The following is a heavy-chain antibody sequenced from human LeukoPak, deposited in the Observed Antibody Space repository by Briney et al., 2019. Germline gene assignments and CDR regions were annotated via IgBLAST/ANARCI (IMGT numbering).Heavy chain of an antibody. D-gene: IGHD3-22*01. CDR2: INWNGDST. CDR1: GFSFDDYG. Sequence: GGSLRLSCAASGFSFDDYGLTWVRQAPGKGLEWVSGINWNGDSTDYADSVKGRFTISRDNAKNSLYLQMNSLRAEDTALYYCARDLRVVITGSFDSWGQGTLVTVSP. CDR3: ARDLRVVITGSFDS. J-gene: IGHJ4*02. V-gene: IGHV3-20*04.